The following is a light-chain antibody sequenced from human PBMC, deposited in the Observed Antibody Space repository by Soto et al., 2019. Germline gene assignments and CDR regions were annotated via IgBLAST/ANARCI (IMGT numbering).Light chain of an antibody. Sequence: ESVLTQSPGTLSLSPGERATLSCRASQSVTNRYFAWYQQRPGQAPRLLIYGISNRATGIPDKFSGSGSRTDFTLTISRLEPKDLVVYFCQQYSSLPHTFGQGIKLEVK. CDR1: QSVTNRY. CDR3: QQYSSLPHT. J-gene: IGKJ2*01. CDR2: GIS. V-gene: IGKV3-20*01.